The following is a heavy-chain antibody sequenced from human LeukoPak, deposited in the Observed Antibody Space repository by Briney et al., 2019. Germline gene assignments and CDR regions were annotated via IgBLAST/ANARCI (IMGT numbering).Heavy chain of an antibody. CDR1: GGSISSSNYH. J-gene: IGHJ4*02. V-gene: IGHV4-39*01. CDR2: IYYSGTT. D-gene: IGHD4-11*01. Sequence: PSETLSLTCTVSGGSISSSNYHWGWIRQPPGKGLEWIGSIYYSGTTYYNPSLKSRVTISVDTSKKQFSLKLSSVTAAATALYSCARPGDYGNYVVPGYIDYWGQGILVTVSS. CDR3: ARPGDYGNYVVPGYIDY.